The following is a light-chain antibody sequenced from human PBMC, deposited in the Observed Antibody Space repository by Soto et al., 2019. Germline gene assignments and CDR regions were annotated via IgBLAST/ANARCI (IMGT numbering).Light chain of an antibody. CDR2: STS. V-gene: IGLV7-43*01. J-gene: IGLJ3*02. CDR1: TGAVTSGYY. Sequence: HTVVTQEPSLTVSPGGTVTLTCASSTGAVTSGYYANWFQQKPGQAPRALISSTSNKHSWTPARFSGSLLGGKAALTLSGVQPEDEAEYYCLLFYRDAWVFGGGTKLTVL. CDR3: LLFYRDAWV.